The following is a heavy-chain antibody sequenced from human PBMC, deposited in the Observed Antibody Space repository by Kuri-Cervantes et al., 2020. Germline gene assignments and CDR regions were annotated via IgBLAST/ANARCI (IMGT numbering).Heavy chain of an antibody. J-gene: IGHJ6*02. Sequence: GGSLRLSCAASGFXXSSYSMXWVRQAPGKGLEWVSSISSSSSYXYYADSVXGRFTISRDNAKNSLYLQMNSLRAEDTAVYYCARDFTSRIGYSSSWYRXXXYYGMDVWGQGTTVTVSS. V-gene: IGHV3-21*01. CDR2: ISSSSSYX. D-gene: IGHD6-13*01. CDR1: GFXXSSYS. CDR3: ARDFTSRIGYSSSWYRXXXYYGMDV.